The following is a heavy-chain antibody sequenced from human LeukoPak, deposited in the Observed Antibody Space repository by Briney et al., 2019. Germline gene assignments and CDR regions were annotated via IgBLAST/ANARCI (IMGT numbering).Heavy chain of an antibody. CDR3: AKDPMVRGLTYDN. CDR2: ISGRGSST. J-gene: IGHJ4*02. Sequence: GRSLRLSCPGSGSTFSISAMCWVRQPPGKGLEWLSAISGRGSSTYYADCVKGRFTISRDNSKNTLYLQMNSLRAEDTAVYYCAKDPMVRGLTYDNWGQGTLVTVSS. V-gene: IGHV3-23*01. CDR1: GSTFSISA. D-gene: IGHD3-10*01.